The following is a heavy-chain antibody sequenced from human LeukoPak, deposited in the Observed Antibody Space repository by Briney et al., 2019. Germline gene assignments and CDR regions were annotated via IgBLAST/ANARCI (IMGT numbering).Heavy chain of an antibody. CDR2: ISGYNGNT. CDR3: ARDDNYGSGQPDD. J-gene: IGHJ4*02. CDR1: GYTFTSYG. D-gene: IGHD3-10*01. Sequence: ASVKVSCKASGYTFTSYGITWVRQAPGQGLEWMGWISGYNGNTNYAQKFQGRVTMTTDTSTSTVYMELRSLRSDDTAVYYCARDDNYGSGQPDDWGQGTLVTVSS. V-gene: IGHV1-18*01.